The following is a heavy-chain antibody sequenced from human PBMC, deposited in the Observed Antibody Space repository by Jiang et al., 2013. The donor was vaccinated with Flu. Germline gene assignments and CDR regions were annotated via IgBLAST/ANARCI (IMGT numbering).Heavy chain of an antibody. D-gene: IGHD4-17*01. CDR1: GFIFDNAW. Sequence: VQLVESGGGFVKPGGSLRLSCGASGFIFDNAWMHWVRQAPGKGLEWVGRIKTKIDGGTADYAAPVKGRFTVSRDDSKSTLYLEMNSLKTEDTAVYYCTTNYGDYFWSSFDFWGQGTLVTVSS. V-gene: IGHV3-15*07. J-gene: IGHJ4*02. CDR3: TTNYGDYFWSSFDF. CDR2: IKTKIDGGTA.